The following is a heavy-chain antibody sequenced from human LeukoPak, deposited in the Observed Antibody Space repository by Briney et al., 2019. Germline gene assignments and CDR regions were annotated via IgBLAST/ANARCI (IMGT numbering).Heavy chain of an antibody. CDR1: GYTFTSYG. CDR3: ARIPPIDDFWSGYYKHYFDY. D-gene: IGHD3-3*01. Sequence: ASVKVSCKASGYTFTSYGISWVRQAPGQGLEWMGWISAYSGDTNYAQKFQGRVTMTRNTSISTAYMELSSLRSEDTAVYYCARIPPIDDFWSGYYKHYFDYWGQGTLVTVSS. V-gene: IGHV1-18*01. CDR2: ISAYSGDT. J-gene: IGHJ4*02.